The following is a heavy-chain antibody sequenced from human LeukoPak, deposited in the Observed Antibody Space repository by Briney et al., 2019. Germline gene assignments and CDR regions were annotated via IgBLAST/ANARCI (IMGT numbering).Heavy chain of an antibody. CDR1: GFTFRNYN. CDR3: ARGSGSYRSYYFDY. Sequence: PGGSLRLSCAASGFTFRNYNMNWVRQAPGKGLEWVSSISESSSFIQYADSLKGRFATSRDNAKNSLYLQMDSLRAEDTAVYYCARGSGSYRSYYFDYWGQGTLVTVSS. J-gene: IGHJ4*02. CDR2: ISESSSFI. V-gene: IGHV3-21*01. D-gene: IGHD1-26*01.